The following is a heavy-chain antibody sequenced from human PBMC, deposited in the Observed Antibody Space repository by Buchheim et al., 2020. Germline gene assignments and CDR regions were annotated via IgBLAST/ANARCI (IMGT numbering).Heavy chain of an antibody. J-gene: IGHJ6*01. CDR2: MSYDGINK. V-gene: IGHV3-30-3*01. CDR3: ARDLRYSASGSRAGGGDYDFYDGLDV. CDR1: GFTFSTYA. Sequence: QVQLVQSGGGVVQPWGSLRLSCEASGFTFSTYAVHWVRQAPAKGLEWVAVMSYDGINKNYADSVTGRFSISKDNSKKQVFRQMNSLRVDDTAVYYCARDLRYSASGSRAGGGDYDFYDGLDVWGQGTT. D-gene: IGHD3-10*01.